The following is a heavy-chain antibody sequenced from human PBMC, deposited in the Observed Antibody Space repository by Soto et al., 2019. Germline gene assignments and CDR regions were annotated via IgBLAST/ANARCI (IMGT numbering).Heavy chain of an antibody. Sequence: EVQLLESGGGLAQPGGSLRLSCTASGFTFSNYAMSWVRQAPGKGLAWVSGISGSGGTTHYADSVKGRFTSSRDNSKHTLYLEMNSLRDDDTAIYYCAKHRRNSGYDSWFDAWGQGCLVIVPS. D-gene: IGHD5-12*01. CDR1: GFTFSNYA. J-gene: IGHJ5*02. CDR2: ISGSGGTT. CDR3: AKHRRNSGYDSWFDA. V-gene: IGHV3-23*01.